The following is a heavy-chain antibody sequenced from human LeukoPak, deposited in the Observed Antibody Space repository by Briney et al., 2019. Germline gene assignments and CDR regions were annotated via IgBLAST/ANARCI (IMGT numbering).Heavy chain of an antibody. J-gene: IGHJ4*02. CDR3: ASARYFDWLFFDY. CDR2: IIPIFGTA. V-gene: IGHV1-69*13. CDR1: GGTFSSYA. D-gene: IGHD3-9*01. Sequence: SVKVSCKASGGTFSSYAISWVRQAPGQGLEWMGGIIPIFGTANYAQKFQGRVTITADESTNTAYMELSSLRSEDTAVYYCASARYFDWLFFDYWGQGTLVTVSS.